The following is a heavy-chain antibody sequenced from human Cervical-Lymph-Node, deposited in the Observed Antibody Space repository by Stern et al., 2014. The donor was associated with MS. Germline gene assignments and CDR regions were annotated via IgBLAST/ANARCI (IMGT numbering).Heavy chain of an antibody. CDR2: IYSSDFYT. CDR1: GYSFTIYY. J-gene: IGHJ4*02. V-gene: IGHV5-51*01. Sequence: EVQLEESGAEVKKPGESLKISCKLSGYSFTIYYIAWVRQMPGKGLECIGVIYSSDFYTTYSPSFQCQVTISADNSITTAYLQWSSLRASDTAMYYCARHVQGFDYWGQVTLVTVSS. CDR3: ARHVQGFDY.